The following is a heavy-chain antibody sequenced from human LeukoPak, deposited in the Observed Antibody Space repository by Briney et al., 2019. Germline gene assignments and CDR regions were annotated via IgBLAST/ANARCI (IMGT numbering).Heavy chain of an antibody. V-gene: IGHV3-48*02. D-gene: IGHD1-26*01. Sequence: HPGGSLRLSCAASGFTLSSYSMNWVRQAPGKGLEWVSYISSSSSTIYYADSVKGRFTISRDNAKNSLYLQMNSLRDEDTAVYYCASILTRVGADRVDYWGQGTLVTVSS. CDR3: ASILTRVGADRVDY. CDR2: ISSSSSTI. J-gene: IGHJ4*02. CDR1: GFTLSSYS.